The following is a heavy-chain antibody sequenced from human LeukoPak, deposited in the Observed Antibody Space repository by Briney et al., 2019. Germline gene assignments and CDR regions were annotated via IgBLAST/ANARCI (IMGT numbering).Heavy chain of an antibody. J-gene: IGHJ3*02. CDR2: IIPTFGTA. V-gene: IGHV1-69*13. Sequence: SVKVSCKASGGTFSSYAISWVRQAPGQGLEWMGGIIPTFGTANYAQKFQGRVTITADESTSTAYMELSSLRSEDTAVYYCARSRANYYDSSGYLTGTAFDIWGQGTMVTVSS. CDR3: ARSRANYYDSSGYLTGTAFDI. D-gene: IGHD3-22*01. CDR1: GGTFSSYA.